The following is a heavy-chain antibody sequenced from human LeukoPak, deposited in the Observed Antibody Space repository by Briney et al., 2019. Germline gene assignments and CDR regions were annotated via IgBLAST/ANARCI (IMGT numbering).Heavy chain of an antibody. CDR3: VRDSGSSYGYYSLH. Sequence: PGGSLRLSCAASGFTFSSHSMSWVRQAPGKGLEWVSSISSSSSHMFYADSVKGRFSISRDNANNSLYLQMNSLRAEDTAVYYCVRDSGSSYGYYSLHWGQGTLVTVSS. J-gene: IGHJ1*01. D-gene: IGHD1-26*01. CDR1: GFTFSSHS. V-gene: IGHV3-21*01. CDR2: ISSSSSHM.